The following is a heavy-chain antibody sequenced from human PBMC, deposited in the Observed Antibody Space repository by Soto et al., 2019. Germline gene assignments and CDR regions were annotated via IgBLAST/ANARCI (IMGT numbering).Heavy chain of an antibody. J-gene: IGHJ3*02. Sequence: GGSLRLSCAASGFTFSSYSMNWVRQAPGKGLEWVSSISSSSSYIYYADSVKGRFTISRDNAKNSLYLQMNSLRAEDTAVYYCARDMMTTRTNNAFDIWGQGTMVTVSS. CDR1: GFTFSSYS. D-gene: IGHD4-17*01. CDR2: ISSSSSYI. CDR3: ARDMMTTRTNNAFDI. V-gene: IGHV3-21*01.